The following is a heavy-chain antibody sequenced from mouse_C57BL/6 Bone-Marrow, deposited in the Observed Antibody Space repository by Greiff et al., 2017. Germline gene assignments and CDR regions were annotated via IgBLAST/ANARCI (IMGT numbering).Heavy chain of an antibody. D-gene: IGHD1-1*01. CDR1: GFTFSDYG. J-gene: IGHJ1*03. Sequence: EVQGVESGGGLVQPGGSLKLSCAASGFTFSDYGMAWVRQAPRKGPEWVAFISNLASSIYYADTVPGRFTISRENAKNTLYLEMSGLRSEDTAMYYCARPSSSLWYFDVWGTGTTVTVSS. V-gene: IGHV5-15*01. CDR2: ISNLASSI. CDR3: ARPSSSLWYFDV.